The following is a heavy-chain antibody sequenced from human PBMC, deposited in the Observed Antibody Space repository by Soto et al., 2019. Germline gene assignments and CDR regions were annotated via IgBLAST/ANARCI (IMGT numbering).Heavy chain of an antibody. CDR2: IYYSGNT. CDR3: ARGSAYCSSTSCSVYYYYGMDV. D-gene: IGHD2-2*01. CDR1: GDSVTSGDYY. J-gene: IGHJ6*02. V-gene: IGHV4-61*08. Sequence: PSETLSLTCTVSGDSVTSGDYYWSWIRQPPGKGLEWIGYIYYSGNTNYSPSLKSRVAISLDTSHNQFSLKLSSVTAADTAVYYCARGSAYCSSTSCSVYYYYGMDVWGQGTTVTVSS.